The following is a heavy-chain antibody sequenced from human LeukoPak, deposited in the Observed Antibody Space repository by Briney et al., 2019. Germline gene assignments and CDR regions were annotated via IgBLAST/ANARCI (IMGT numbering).Heavy chain of an antibody. CDR3: ARGLMVLYPPLTIRLTNWFDP. CDR1: GGSISSGGYS. D-gene: IGHD2-8*02. J-gene: IGHJ5*02. Sequence: SETLSLTCAVSGGSISSGGYSWSWIRQPPGKGLEWIGYIYHSGSTNYNPSLKSRVTISVDTSKNQFSLKLSSVTAADTAVYYCARGLMVLYPPLTIRLTNWFDPWGQGTLVTVSS. CDR2: IYHSGST. V-gene: IGHV4-30-2*01.